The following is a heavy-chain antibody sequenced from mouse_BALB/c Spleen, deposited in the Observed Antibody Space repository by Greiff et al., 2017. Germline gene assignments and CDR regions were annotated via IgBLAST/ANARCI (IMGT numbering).Heavy chain of an antibody. V-gene: IGHV1S81*02. D-gene: IGHD1-1*01. CDR1: GYTFTSYW. CDR3: ARDGSSYWFAY. CDR2: INPSNGRT. J-gene: IGHJ3*01. Sequence: QVQLQQPGAELVKPGASVKLSCKASGYTFTSYWMPWVKQRPGQGLEWIGEINPSNGRTNYNEKFKSKATLTVDKSSSTAYMQLSSLTSEDSAVYYCARDGSSYWFAYWGQGTLVTVSA.